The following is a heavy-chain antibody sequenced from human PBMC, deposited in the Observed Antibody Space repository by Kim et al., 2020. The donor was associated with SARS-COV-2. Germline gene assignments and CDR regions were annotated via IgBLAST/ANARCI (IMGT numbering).Heavy chain of an antibody. D-gene: IGHD1-20*01. V-gene: IGHV1-46*01. CDR2: INPSGGST. Sequence: ASVKVSCKASGYTFTSYYMHWVRQAPGQGLEWMGIINPSGGSTSYAQKFQGRVTMTRDTSTSTVYMELSSLRSEDTAVYYCAREGITGILGDEDGDYWGQGTLVTVSS. CDR1: GYTFTSYY. J-gene: IGHJ4*02. CDR3: AREGITGILGDEDGDY.